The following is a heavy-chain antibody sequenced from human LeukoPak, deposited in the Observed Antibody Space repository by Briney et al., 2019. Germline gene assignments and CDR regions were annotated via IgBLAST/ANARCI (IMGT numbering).Heavy chain of an antibody. Sequence: SVKVSCKASGGTFSSYAISWVRQAPGQGLEWMGRIIPILGIANYAQKFQGRVTITTDESTSTAYMELSSLRSEDTAVYYCARTQGYCSGGSCYSSLDYWGQGTLVTVSS. CDR2: IIPILGIA. D-gene: IGHD2-15*01. J-gene: IGHJ4*02. CDR1: GGTFSSYA. V-gene: IGHV1-69*04. CDR3: ARTQGYCSGGSCYSSLDY.